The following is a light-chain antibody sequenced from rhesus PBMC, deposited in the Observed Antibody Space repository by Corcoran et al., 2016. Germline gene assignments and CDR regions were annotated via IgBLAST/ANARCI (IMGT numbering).Light chain of an antibody. CDR2: GAS. J-gene: IGKJ4*01. CDR3: QKYGRSPLT. CDR1: QSVDSG. V-gene: IGKV3-53*01. Sequence: QVILTQSPATLSLSPGDRATLSCRASQSVDSGLAWYQQKPGQAPRPLISGASRRATGIPDRFSGSGSGTEFTLTISSLEPEDFAVYYGQKYGRSPLTFGGGTKVELK.